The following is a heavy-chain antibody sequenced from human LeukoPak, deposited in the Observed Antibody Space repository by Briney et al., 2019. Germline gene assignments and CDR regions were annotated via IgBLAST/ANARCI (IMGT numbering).Heavy chain of an antibody. CDR3: AKDLGLGELSSLDY. J-gene: IGHJ4*02. Sequence: GGSLRLSCAASGFTFSSYGMHWVRQAPGKGLEWVAFIRYDGSNKYYADSVKGRFTISRDNAKNSLYLQMNSLRAEDMALYYCAKDLGLGELSSLDYWGQGTLVTVSS. CDR1: GFTFSSYG. CDR2: IRYDGSNK. V-gene: IGHV3-30*02. D-gene: IGHD3-16*02.